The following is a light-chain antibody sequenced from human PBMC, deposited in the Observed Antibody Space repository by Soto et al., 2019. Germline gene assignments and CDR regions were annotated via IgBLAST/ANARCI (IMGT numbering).Light chain of an antibody. CDR2: TND. Sequence: QSVLTQPPSASGTPGQRVAISCSGSTSNIGGNPVNWYQRLPGAAPKLLIYTNDQRPSGVPDRFSGSKSGTSASLAISGPQSEAEADYHCAAWDDSLEGYVFGAGSKVTVL. CDR1: TSNIGGNP. J-gene: IGLJ1*01. V-gene: IGLV1-44*01. CDR3: AAWDDSLEGYV.